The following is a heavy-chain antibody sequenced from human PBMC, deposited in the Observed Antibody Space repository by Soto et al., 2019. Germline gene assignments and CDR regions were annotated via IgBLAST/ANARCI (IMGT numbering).Heavy chain of an antibody. CDR3: AKDRPGVGAPSLSYSDS. V-gene: IGHV3-23*01. D-gene: IGHD1-26*01. Sequence: GGSLRLSCAASGFTFSSYAMSWVRQAPGKGLEWVSAISGSGGSTYYADSVKGRFTISRDNSTNTLYLQMNSLRAEDSAVYYCAKDRPGVGAPSLSYSDSWGQGPLVPVSS. CDR2: ISGSGGST. J-gene: IGHJ4*02. CDR1: GFTFSSYA.